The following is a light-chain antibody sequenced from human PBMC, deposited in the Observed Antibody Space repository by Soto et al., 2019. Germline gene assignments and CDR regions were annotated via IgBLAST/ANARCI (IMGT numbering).Light chain of an antibody. CDR2: DAS. V-gene: IGKV3-11*01. CDR1: QSVDFY. CDR3: WQGWKWHPIT. Sequence: IVVTHSAVTLSLTPEERATLSCRASQSVDFYLVWYQHKPGQAPRLLIYDASKRATGIPARFSGSGSGTDFTLPISSLVHADCGVYYCWQGWKWHPITFGQGTRLEIK. J-gene: IGKJ5*01.